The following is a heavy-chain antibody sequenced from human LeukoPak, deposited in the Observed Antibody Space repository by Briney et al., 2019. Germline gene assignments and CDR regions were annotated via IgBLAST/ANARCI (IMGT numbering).Heavy chain of an antibody. CDR3: ARILILSTGWTPFDY. J-gene: IGHJ4*02. Sequence: SETLSLTCTVSGGSIISTSYYWGWIRQPPGERPAWIGNIYYSGTSYYNPSLKSRGTISVDSSKNQVSLKLTSVTAADTAVYYCARILILSTGWTPFDYWGQGAVVTVSS. V-gene: IGHV4-39*01. CDR1: GGSIISTSYY. D-gene: IGHD3/OR15-3a*01. CDR2: IYYSGTS.